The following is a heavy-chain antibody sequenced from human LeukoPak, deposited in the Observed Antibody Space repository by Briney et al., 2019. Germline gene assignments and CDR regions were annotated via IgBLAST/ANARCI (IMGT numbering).Heavy chain of an antibody. V-gene: IGHV3-7*01. CDR3: ARGGGNSGLDAFDI. CDR2: IKQDGSEK. Sequence: GGSLRLSCAASGFTFSSYWMSWVRQAPGKGLEWVANIKQDGSEKYYVDSVKGRFTISRDNAKNSLYLQMNSLRAEDTAVYYCARGGGNSGLDAFDIWGQGTMVTVSS. CDR1: GFTFSSYW. D-gene: IGHD4-23*01. J-gene: IGHJ3*02.